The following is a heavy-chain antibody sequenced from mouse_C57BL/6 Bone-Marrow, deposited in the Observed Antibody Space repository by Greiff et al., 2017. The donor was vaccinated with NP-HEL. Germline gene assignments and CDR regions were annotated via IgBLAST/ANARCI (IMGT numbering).Heavy chain of an antibody. CDR2: IWSGGST. CDR1: GFSLTSYG. J-gene: IGHJ1*03. CDR3: AKTYYGRYWYFDV. V-gene: IGHV2-4*01. D-gene: IGHD1-1*01. Sequence: QVQLQQSGPGLVQPSQRLSITCTVSGFSLTSYGVHWVRQPPGKGLEWLGVIWSGGSTDYNAAFISRLSISKDNSKSQVFFKMNSLQADDTAIYYCAKTYYGRYWYFDVWGTGTTVTVSS.